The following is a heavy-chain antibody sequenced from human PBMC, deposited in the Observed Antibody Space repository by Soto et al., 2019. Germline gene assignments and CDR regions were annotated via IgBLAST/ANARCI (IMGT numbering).Heavy chain of an antibody. J-gene: IGHJ5*02. Sequence: SETLSLTCTVSGGSISSSSYYWGWIRQPPGKGLEWIGSIYYSGSTYYNPSLKSRVTISVDTSKNQFSLKLSSVTAADTAVYYCARHPISSWNGGEGKWFDPWGQGTLVTVSS. CDR1: GGSISSSSYY. D-gene: IGHD6-13*01. CDR3: ARHPISSWNGGEGKWFDP. V-gene: IGHV4-39*01. CDR2: IYYSGST.